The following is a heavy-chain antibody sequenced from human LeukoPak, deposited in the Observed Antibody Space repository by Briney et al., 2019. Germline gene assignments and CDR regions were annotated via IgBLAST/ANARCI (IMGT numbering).Heavy chain of an antibody. CDR1: GYTFTGYY. Sequence: ASVKVSCKASGYTFTGYYMHWVRQAPGQGLEWVGWINPNNGGTSYAQRFQGRVTMTRDTSITTAYMELPTLTSDDTAVYYCARGSSSPVPNFDYWGQGSLVTVSS. CDR2: INPNNGGT. CDR3: ARGSSSPVPNFDY. D-gene: IGHD6-13*01. J-gene: IGHJ4*02. V-gene: IGHV1-2*02.